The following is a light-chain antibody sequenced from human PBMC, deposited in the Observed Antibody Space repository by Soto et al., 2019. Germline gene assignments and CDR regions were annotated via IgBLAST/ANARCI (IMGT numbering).Light chain of an antibody. V-gene: IGLV2-18*02. Sequence: QSVLTQPASVSGSPGQSITISCIGTSSDIGTYNRVSWYQQPPGTPPKLIIYEVNNRPSGVPDRFSGSKSGNTASLIISGLQAEDEADYYCNSFTTSNTYVFGTGTKVTVL. CDR2: EVN. CDR3: NSFTTSNTYV. CDR1: SSDIGTYNR. J-gene: IGLJ1*01.